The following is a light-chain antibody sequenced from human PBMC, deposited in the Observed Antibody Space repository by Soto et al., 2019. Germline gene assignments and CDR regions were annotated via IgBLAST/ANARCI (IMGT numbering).Light chain of an antibody. CDR3: QQSNSFLT. CDR1: QSISSW. CDR2: RAS. Sequence: DIQMTQSPSTLSASVGDRVTITCRASQSISSWLAWYQQKPGKAPKLLIYRASSLESGVPSRFSGSGSGTELTLTISSLQHDDFATYYCQQSNSFLTFGQGTNLEIK. V-gene: IGKV1-5*03. J-gene: IGKJ2*01.